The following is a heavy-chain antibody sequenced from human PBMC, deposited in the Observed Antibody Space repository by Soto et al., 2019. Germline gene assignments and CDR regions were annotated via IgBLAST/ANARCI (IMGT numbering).Heavy chain of an antibody. D-gene: IGHD3-9*01. Sequence: GGSLRLSCAASGFTFSSYAMSWVRQAPGRGLEWVSAISGSGGSTYYADSVKGRFTISRDNSKNTLYLQMNSLRAEDTAVYYCAKGPTYDILTGRRYSYNMDVWGKGTTVTVSS. CDR2: ISGSGGST. J-gene: IGHJ6*03. V-gene: IGHV3-23*01. CDR1: GFTFSSYA. CDR3: AKGPTYDILTGRRYSYNMDV.